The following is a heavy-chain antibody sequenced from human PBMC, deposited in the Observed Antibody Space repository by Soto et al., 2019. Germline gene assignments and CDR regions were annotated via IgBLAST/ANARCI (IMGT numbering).Heavy chain of an antibody. J-gene: IGHJ6*03. CDR3: AANNRYYYMDV. Sequence: ASVKVSCKASGDTFTSYTMRWVRQAPGQGLEWMGIINPSRGIASYAQKFQGRVTMTTDKSTSTVYMELSSLRSEDTAVYYCAANNRYYYMDVWGKGTTVTVSS. V-gene: IGHV1-46*03. CDR1: GDTFTSYT. CDR2: INPSRGIA. D-gene: IGHD1-20*01.